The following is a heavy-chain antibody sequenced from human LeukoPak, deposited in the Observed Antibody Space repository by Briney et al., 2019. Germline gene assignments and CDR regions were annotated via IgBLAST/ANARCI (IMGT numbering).Heavy chain of an antibody. CDR3: ARAGSGTYYHYYGMDV. D-gene: IGHD1-26*01. Sequence: GGSLRLSCAASGFTFSAYWMSWVRQAPGKGLEWVASIKQDGSEKYYVDSVKGRFTISRDNAKKSLYLQMDSLRVEDTAVYYCARAGSGTYYHYYGMDVWGQGTTVTVSS. J-gene: IGHJ6*02. CDR2: IKQDGSEK. V-gene: IGHV3-7*01. CDR1: GFTFSAYW.